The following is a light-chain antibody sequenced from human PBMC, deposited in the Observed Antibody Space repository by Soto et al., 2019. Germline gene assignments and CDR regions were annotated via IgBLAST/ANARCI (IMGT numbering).Light chain of an antibody. V-gene: IGLV1-40*01. CDR2: GNT. Sequence: QSVLTQPPSVSGAPGQRVTISCTGSNSNIGAGYDVHWYQQLPGTAPKLLSYGNTNRPSGVPDRISGSKSGTSASLAITGLQAEYEADYYCQSYDSSLSGVVFGGGTKLTVL. J-gene: IGLJ2*01. CDR1: NSNIGAGYD. CDR3: QSYDSSLSGVV.